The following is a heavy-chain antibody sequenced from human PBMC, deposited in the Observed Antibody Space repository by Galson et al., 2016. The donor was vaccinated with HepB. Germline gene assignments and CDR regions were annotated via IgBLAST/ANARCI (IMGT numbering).Heavy chain of an antibody. D-gene: IGHD3/OR15-3a*01. J-gene: IGHJ4*02. CDR1: GYTFSAYY. Sequence: SVKVSCKASGYTFSAYYIHWVRQAPGQGLEWMGKINPRDGSTSDAQEFLGRVTMTRDRSTTTVYMELSNLKSDDTAVYYWARGTGTGGYFDYGGQGTLVTVSS. CDR2: INPRDGST. CDR3: ARGTGTGGYFDY. V-gene: IGHV1-46*01.